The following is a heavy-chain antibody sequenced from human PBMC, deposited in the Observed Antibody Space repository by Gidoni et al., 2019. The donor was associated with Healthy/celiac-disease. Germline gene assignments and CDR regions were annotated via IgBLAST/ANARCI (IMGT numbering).Heavy chain of an antibody. Sequence: QVQLVASGGGVVQPGMSLRISCAASGFPFSRYGMHLVRHAPGKGLEGVAVIWYDGSNKDYADSVKGRFTISRDNSKNTLYLQMNSWRAEDTAVYYGARDSDVMVFGVVTPPAYYYYYGMDVWGQGTTVTVSS. V-gene: IGHV3-33*01. CDR1: GFPFSRYG. CDR2: IWYDGSNK. CDR3: ARDSDVMVFGVVTPPAYYYYYGMDV. D-gene: IGHD3-3*01. J-gene: IGHJ6*02.